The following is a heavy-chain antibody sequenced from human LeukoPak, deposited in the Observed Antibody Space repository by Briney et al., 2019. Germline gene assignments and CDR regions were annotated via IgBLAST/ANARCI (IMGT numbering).Heavy chain of an antibody. J-gene: IGHJ4*02. CDR1: GGSISSYY. CDR2: IYYSGST. Sequence: PSETLSLTCTVSGGSISSYYWSWIRQPPGKGLEWIGYIYYSGSTNYNPSLKSRVTISVDTSKNQFSLKLSSVTAADTAVYYCARATWELLTAFDYWGQGTLVTVSS. CDR3: ARATWELLTAFDY. D-gene: IGHD1-26*01. V-gene: IGHV4-59*12.